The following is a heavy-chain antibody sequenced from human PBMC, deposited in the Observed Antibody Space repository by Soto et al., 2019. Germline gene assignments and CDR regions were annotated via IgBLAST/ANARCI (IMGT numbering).Heavy chain of an antibody. J-gene: IGHJ4*02. V-gene: IGHV1-18*01. D-gene: IGHD3-16*02. Sequence: QVQLVQSGAEVKKPGASVKVSCKASGYTFTKYGISWVRQAPGQGLEWMGGISGYNGNTDYARELQGRVTMTTDTATSTAYMELRALRSDDTAVYYCARDRYDYIGGNYRLHHYWGQGTLVTVSS. CDR1: GYTFTKYG. CDR2: ISGYNGNT. CDR3: ARDRYDYIGGNYRLHHY.